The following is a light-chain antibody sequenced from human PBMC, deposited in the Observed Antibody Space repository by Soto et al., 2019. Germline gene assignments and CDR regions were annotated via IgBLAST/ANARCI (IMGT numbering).Light chain of an antibody. CDR3: SSKRDSSTLFV. Sequence: QSVLAQPASVSGSPGQSITISCTGTSSDVGAYNYVSWYQHHPGKVPKLLIYEVTNRPSGVSDRFSASKSGNTASLTISGLQAEDEADYYCSSKRDSSTLFVFGTGTKVTVL. CDR2: EVT. J-gene: IGLJ1*01. V-gene: IGLV2-14*01. CDR1: SSDVGAYNY.